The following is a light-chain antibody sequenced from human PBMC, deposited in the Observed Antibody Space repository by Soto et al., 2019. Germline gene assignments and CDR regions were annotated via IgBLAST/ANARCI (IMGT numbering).Light chain of an antibody. CDR3: QQFAGS. CDR2: GAS. CDR1: QSVSSSY. Sequence: EIVLTQSPGTLSLSPGERATLSCRASQSVSSSYLAWYQQKPGQPPRLLIYGASSRATGIPDRFSGRGSGTDFTLIISRLEPEDFAVYYCQQFAGSFGGGTKVDIK. J-gene: IGKJ4*02. V-gene: IGKV3-20*01.